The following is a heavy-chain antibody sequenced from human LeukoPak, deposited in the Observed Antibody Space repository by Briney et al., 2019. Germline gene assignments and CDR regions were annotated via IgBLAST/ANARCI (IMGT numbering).Heavy chain of an antibody. V-gene: IGHV4-61*03. CDR2: IYYTGNT. D-gene: IGHD3-22*01. J-gene: IGHJ3*02. CDR3: ATDYYDSSGYYAFDI. CDR1: GGSVSSGSYY. Sequence: SEILSLTCTVSGGSVSSGSYYWSWIRQPPGKGLEWIGYIYYTGNTRYNPSPKSRVTISVDTSKNHFSLKLSSVTAADTAVYYCATDYYDSSGYYAFDIWGQGTMVTVSS.